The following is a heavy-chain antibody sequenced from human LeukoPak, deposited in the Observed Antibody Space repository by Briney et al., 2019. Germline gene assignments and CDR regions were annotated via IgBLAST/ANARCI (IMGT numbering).Heavy chain of an antibody. V-gene: IGHV4-59*12. CDR3: ARGGYCSSTSCYGGDFDY. CDR2: IYYSGST. D-gene: IGHD2-2*01. J-gene: IGHJ4*02. CDR1: GGSISSYY. Sequence: PSETLSLTCTVSGGSISSYYWSWIRQPPGKGLEWIGYIYYSGSTNYNPSLKSRVTISVDTSKNQFSLKLSSVTAADTAVYYCARGGYCSSTSCYGGDFDYWGQGTLVTVSS.